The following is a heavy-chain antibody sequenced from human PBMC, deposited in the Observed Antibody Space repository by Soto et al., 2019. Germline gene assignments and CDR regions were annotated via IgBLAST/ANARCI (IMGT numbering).Heavy chain of an antibody. D-gene: IGHD2-21*02. Sequence: PGGSLRLSCAASGFTFSSYAMSWVRQAPGKGLEWVSAISGSGGSTYYADSVKGRFTISRDNSKNTLYLQMNSLRAEDTAVYYCAKEAYCGRDCYAYFHYWGQGLLGTGS. V-gene: IGHV3-23*01. J-gene: IGHJ4*02. CDR3: AKEAYCGRDCYAYFHY. CDR2: ISGSGGST. CDR1: GFTFSSYA.